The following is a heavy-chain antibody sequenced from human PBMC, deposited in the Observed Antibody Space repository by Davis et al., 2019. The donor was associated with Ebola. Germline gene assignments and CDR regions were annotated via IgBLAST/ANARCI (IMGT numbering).Heavy chain of an antibody. Sequence: GGSLRLSCAASGFTVSSNYMHWVRQAPGKGLEWVSGISWNSGSIGYADSVKGRFTVSRDNVKNSLYLQLNSLRAEDTAVYYCARFSRGNPIDDWGQGTLVTVSS. D-gene: IGHD5-24*01. J-gene: IGHJ4*02. CDR2: ISWNSGSI. CDR1: GFTVSSNY. V-gene: IGHV3-9*01. CDR3: ARFSRGNPIDD.